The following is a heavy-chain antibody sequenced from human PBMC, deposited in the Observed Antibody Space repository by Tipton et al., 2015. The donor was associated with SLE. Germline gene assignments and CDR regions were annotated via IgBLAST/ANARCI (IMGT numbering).Heavy chain of an antibody. V-gene: IGHV4-39*07. CDR3: ARVGCGGDCYPPYYYYGMDV. Sequence: TLSLTCTVSGGSISSGSYYWGWSRQPPGKGLEWIGSIYYSGSTYYNPSLKSRVTISVDTSKNQFSLKLSSVTAADTAVYYCARVGCGGDCYPPYYYYGMDVSGQGTTVTVSS. CDR1: GGSISSGSYY. D-gene: IGHD2-21*01. J-gene: IGHJ6*02. CDR2: IYYSGST.